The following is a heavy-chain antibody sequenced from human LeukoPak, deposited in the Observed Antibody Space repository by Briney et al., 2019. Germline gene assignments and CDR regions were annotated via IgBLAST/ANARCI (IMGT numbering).Heavy chain of an antibody. Sequence: SETLSLTCTVSGGSISSYYWSWIRQPPGKGLEWIGEINRGGSTNYNPSLKSRVTISVDTSKNQFSLKLSSVTAADTAVYYCARHRGYSYGYDYWGQRTLVTVSS. D-gene: IGHD5-18*01. CDR1: GGSISSYY. J-gene: IGHJ4*02. CDR2: INRGGST. CDR3: ARHRGYSYGYDY. V-gene: IGHV4-34*01.